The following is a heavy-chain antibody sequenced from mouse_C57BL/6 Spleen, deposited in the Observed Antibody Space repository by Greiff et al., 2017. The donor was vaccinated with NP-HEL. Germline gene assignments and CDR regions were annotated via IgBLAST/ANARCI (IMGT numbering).Heavy chain of an antibody. Sequence: VQLQQSGAELARPGASVKMSCKASGYTFTSYTMHWVKQRPGQGLEWIGYINPSSGYTKYNQKFKDKATLTADKSSSTAYMQLSSLTSEDSAVYYCTRSGIYYGLDVWGTGTTVTVSS. D-gene: IGHD2-1*01. J-gene: IGHJ1*03. V-gene: IGHV1-4*01. CDR3: TRSGIYYGLDV. CDR2: INPSSGYT. CDR1: GYTFTSYT.